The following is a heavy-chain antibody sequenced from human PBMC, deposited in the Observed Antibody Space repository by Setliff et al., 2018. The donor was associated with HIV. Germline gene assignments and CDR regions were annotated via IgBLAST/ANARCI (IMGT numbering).Heavy chain of an antibody. CDR2: ISSSGTTT. Sequence: KTGGSLRLSCTASGFIFSDYFMTWVRQAPGKGLEWLCYISSSGTTTYYGDSVKGRFTISRDNAKNSVHLQMNSLRVEDTAVYFCAAQGVLWGQGTQVTVSS. J-gene: IGHJ4*02. V-gene: IGHV3-11*04. CDR3: AAQGVL. CDR1: GFIFSDYF.